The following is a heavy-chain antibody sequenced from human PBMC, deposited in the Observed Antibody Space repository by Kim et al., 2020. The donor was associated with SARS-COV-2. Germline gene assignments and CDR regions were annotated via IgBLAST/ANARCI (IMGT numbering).Heavy chain of an antibody. D-gene: IGHD2-15*01. Sequence: SETLSLTCTVSGGSISSGGYYWSWIRQHPGKGLEWIGYIYYSGSTYYNPSLKSRVTISVDTSKNQFSLKLSSVTAADTAVYYCARAPIPYCSGGSCYSGWFDPWGQGTLVTVSS. CDR1: GGSISSGGYY. CDR3: ARAPIPYCSGGSCYSGWFDP. J-gene: IGHJ5*02. CDR2: IYYSGST. V-gene: IGHV4-31*03.